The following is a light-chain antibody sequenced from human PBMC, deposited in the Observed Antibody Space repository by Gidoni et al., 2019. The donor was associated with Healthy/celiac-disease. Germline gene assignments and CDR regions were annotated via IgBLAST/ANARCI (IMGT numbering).Light chain of an antibody. J-gene: IGKJ1*01. CDR2: GAS. CDR1: QSVSSSY. V-gene: IGKV3-20*01. Sequence: EIALPQSPGPLSLSPGERAPLSCRASQSVSSSYLAWYQQKPGQAPRLLIYGASSRATGIPDRFSGSGSGTDFTLTISRLEPEDFAVYYCQQYGSSPWTFXQXTKVXIK. CDR3: QQYGSSPWT.